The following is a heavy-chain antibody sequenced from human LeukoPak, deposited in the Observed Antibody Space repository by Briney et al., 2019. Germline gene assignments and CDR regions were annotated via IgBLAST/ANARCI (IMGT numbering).Heavy chain of an antibody. D-gene: IGHD3-10*01. J-gene: IGHJ5*02. V-gene: IGHV1-69*02. CDR1: GGTLSSYP. CDR2: IIPIVGIT. Sequence: SVKVSCKASGGTLSSYPISWVRQATGQGLEWMGRIIPIVGITNYGQKFRGRVTLNPDISTNTAYMELSGLTFDDTAIYYCARSVASPDAGRGNWFDPWGQGTLVTVSS. CDR3: ARSVASPDAGRGNWFDP.